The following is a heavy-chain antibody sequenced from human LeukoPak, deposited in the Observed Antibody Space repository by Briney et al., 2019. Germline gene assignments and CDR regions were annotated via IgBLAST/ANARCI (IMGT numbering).Heavy chain of an antibody. CDR3: ARDLGYYDSSGSTFDY. Sequence: GGSLRLSCAASGFTFSSYSMNWVRQAPGKGLAWVSSISSSSSYIYYADSMKGRFTISRDNAKNSLYLQMNSLRAEDTAVYYCARDLGYYDSSGSTFDYWGQGTLVTVSS. CDR2: ISSSSSYI. D-gene: IGHD3-22*01. CDR1: GFTFSSYS. J-gene: IGHJ4*02. V-gene: IGHV3-21*01.